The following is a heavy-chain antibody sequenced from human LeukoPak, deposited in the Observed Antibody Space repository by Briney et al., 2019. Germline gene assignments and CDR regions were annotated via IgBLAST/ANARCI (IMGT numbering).Heavy chain of an antibody. D-gene: IGHD5-24*01. CDR1: GGSISSSNW. Sequence: SETLSLTCAVSGGSISSSNWWSWVRQPPGKGLEWIGEIYHSGSTNYNPSLKSRVTISVDKSKNQFSLKLSSVTAADTAVYYCARVSVEMATTFDYWGQGTLVTVPS. J-gene: IGHJ4*02. CDR3: ARVSVEMATTFDY. V-gene: IGHV4-4*02. CDR2: IYHSGST.